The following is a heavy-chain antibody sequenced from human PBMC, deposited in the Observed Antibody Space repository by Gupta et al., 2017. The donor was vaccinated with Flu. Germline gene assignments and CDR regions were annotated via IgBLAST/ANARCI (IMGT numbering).Heavy chain of an antibody. CDR2: SSDSGGTK. V-gene: IGHV3-23*01. Sequence: EVQLLESGGGLVQPARSLRLTCEASGFIFSDYAMTGVRQAPGKGLEWLAASSDSGGTKYYADSVKGRFTISRDTSKSTLFLQINSLRAADTAVYYCARVGSRWYAEDDGGQGTMVTVSS. CDR3: ARVGSRWYAEDD. D-gene: IGHD6-13*01. J-gene: IGHJ4*02. CDR1: GFIFSDYA.